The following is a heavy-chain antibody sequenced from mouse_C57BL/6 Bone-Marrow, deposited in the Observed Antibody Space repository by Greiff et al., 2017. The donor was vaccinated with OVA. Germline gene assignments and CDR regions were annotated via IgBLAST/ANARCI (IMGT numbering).Heavy chain of an antibody. CDR3: ASFQLGRFAY. D-gene: IGHD4-1*02. CDR2: IWGVGST. CDR1: GFSLTSYG. Sequence: VKVVESGPGLVAPSQSLSITCTVSGFSLTSYGVDWVRQSPGKGLEWLGVIWGVGSTNYNSALKSRLSISKDNSKSQVFLKMNSLQTDDTAMYYCASFQLGRFAYWGQGTLVTVSA. V-gene: IGHV2-6*01. J-gene: IGHJ3*01.